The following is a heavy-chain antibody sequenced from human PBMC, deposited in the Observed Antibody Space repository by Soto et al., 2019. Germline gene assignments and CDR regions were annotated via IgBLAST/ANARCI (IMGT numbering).Heavy chain of an antibody. Sequence: PGGSLRLSCAASGFTFSSYCMHWVRQAPGKGLEWVAVIWYDGSNKYYADSVKGRFTISRDNSKNTLYLQMNSLRAEDTAVYYCARDIAAAGTSYYYNGMDVWGQGTTVTVSS. V-gene: IGHV3-33*01. J-gene: IGHJ6*02. CDR3: ARDIAAAGTSYYYNGMDV. CDR2: IWYDGSNK. D-gene: IGHD6-13*01. CDR1: GFTFSSYC.